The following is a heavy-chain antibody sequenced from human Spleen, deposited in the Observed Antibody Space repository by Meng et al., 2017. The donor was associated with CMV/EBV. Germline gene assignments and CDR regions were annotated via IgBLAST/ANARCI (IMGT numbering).Heavy chain of an antibody. CDR3: ASGLDTYYFDY. V-gene: IGHV3-7*01. J-gene: IGHJ4*02. CDR1: GFTFSSHG. Sequence: GESLKISCAASGFTFSSHGMHWVRQAPGKGLEWVANIKQDGSEKYYVDSVKGRFTISRDNAKNSLYLQKNSLRAEDTAVYYCASGLDTYYFDYWGQGTLVTVSS. D-gene: IGHD5-18*01. CDR2: IKQDGSEK.